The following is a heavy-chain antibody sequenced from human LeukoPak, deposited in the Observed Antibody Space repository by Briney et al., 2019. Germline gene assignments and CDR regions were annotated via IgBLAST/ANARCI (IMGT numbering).Heavy chain of an antibody. Sequence: GGSLRLSCVLSGLTFSDAWMSGVRQAPGKGREWVGRIRNDRITDYAAPVQGRFSISRDNSKNTFYLQTNSLRTEDTGMYFCTWMATIFTVDYWGQGTLVTVSS. CDR3: TWMATIFTVDY. D-gene: IGHD5-12*01. CDR2: IRNDRIT. CDR1: GLTFSDAW. V-gene: IGHV3-15*01. J-gene: IGHJ4*02.